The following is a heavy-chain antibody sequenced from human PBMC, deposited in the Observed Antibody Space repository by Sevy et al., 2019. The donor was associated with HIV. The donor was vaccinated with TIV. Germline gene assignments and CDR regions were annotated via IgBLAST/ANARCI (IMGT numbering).Heavy chain of an antibody. CDR1: GFTFDDYA. D-gene: IGHD3-3*01. CDR3: AKGTNYDFWSGADY. V-gene: IGHV3-9*01. Sequence: GRSLRLSCAASGFTFDDYAMHWVRQVPGKGLEWVSSISWNSGRIDYADSVKGRFTISRDNAKNSLYLQMNNLIPEDKALYYCAKGTNYDFWSGADYWGQGTLVTVSS. CDR2: ISWNSGRI. J-gene: IGHJ4*02.